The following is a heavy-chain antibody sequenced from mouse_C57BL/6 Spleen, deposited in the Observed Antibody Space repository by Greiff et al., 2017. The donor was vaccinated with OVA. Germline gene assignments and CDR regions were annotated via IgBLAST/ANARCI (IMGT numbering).Heavy chain of an antibody. CDR2: ISHKANGYTT. Sequence: EVQVVESGGGLVQPGGSLSLSCAASGFTFTDYYMSWVRQPPGKALEWLGFISHKANGYTTEYNESVKGRFTISRDNSQSILYLQMNALRAEDSATYYCARYYRNAMDYWGKGTSVTVSS. D-gene: IGHD2-14*01. V-gene: IGHV7-3*01. J-gene: IGHJ4*01. CDR3: ARYYRNAMDY. CDR1: GFTFTDYY.